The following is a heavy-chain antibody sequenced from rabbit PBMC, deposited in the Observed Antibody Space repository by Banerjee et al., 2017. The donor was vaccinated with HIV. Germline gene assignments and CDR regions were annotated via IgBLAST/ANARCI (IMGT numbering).Heavy chain of an antibody. CDR3: ARGGHGGGVVYGNL. CDR2: IYTSSGTT. CDR1: GIDFSGLYY. V-gene: IGHV1S43*01. D-gene: IGHD3-1*01. Sequence: QQHLEESGGGLVKAGGTLTLTCKASGIDFSGLYYMCWVRQAPGKGLELIACIYTSSGTTWYASWVNGRFTISRSTSLNTVDLKMTSLTAADTATYFCARGGHGGGVVYGNLWGPGTLVTVS. J-gene: IGHJ4*01.